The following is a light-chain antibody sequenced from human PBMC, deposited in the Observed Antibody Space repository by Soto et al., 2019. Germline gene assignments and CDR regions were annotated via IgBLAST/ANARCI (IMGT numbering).Light chain of an antibody. Sequence: QSALTQPASVSGSPGQSITISCSGTSGDIGSYNRVSWYQQHPGKAPKLIIYEVSNWPSGVSNRFSGSKSGNTASLNISGLQAEDEADYFCSSYTTSRTLVFGSGTKVTVL. V-gene: IGLV2-14*01. J-gene: IGLJ1*01. CDR3: SSYTTSRTLV. CDR1: SGDIGSYNR. CDR2: EVS.